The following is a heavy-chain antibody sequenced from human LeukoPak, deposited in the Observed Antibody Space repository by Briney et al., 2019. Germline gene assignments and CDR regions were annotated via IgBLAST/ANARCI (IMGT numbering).Heavy chain of an antibody. CDR3: ARDLGCSSTSCYSPPNWFDP. D-gene: IGHD2-2*01. CDR2: INSDGSST. CDR1: GFTFSSYW. V-gene: IGHV3-74*01. J-gene: IGHJ5*02. Sequence: GGSLRLSCAASGFTFSSYWMHWVRQAPGKGLVWVPRINSDGSSTSYADSVKGRFTISRDNAKNTLYLQMNSLRAEDTAVYYCARDLGCSSTSCYSPPNWFDPWGQGTLVTVSS.